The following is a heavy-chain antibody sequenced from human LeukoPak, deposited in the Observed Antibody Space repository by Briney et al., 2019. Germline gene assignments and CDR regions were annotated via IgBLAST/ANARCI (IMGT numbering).Heavy chain of an antibody. V-gene: IGHV1-2*02. CDR3: ARDLSGVTGYTYGRGIDY. CDR1: GGTFSSYA. Sequence: ASVKVSCKASGGTFSSYAISWVRQAPGQGLEWMGWINPNSGGTNYAQKFQGRVTMTRDTSISTAYMELSRLRSDDTAVYYCARDLSGVTGYTYGRGIDYWGQGTLVTVSS. CDR2: INPNSGGT. D-gene: IGHD5-18*01. J-gene: IGHJ4*02.